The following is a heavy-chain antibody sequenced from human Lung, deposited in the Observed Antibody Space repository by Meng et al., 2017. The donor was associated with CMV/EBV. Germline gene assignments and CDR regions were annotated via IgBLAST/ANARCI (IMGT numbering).Heavy chain of an antibody. J-gene: IGHJ4*02. V-gene: IGHV2-26*01. D-gene: IGHD3-3*01. Sequence: GXXLVXPTETLTLTCTVSGFSLSNARMGVSWIRQPPGKALEWLAHIFSNDEKSYSTSLKSRLTISKDTSKSQVVLTMNNMEPVDTATHYCARIGLYDFWSGYYSFVDYWGQGTLVTVSS. CDR1: GFSLSNARMG. CDR3: ARIGLYDFWSGYYSFVDY. CDR2: IFSNDEK.